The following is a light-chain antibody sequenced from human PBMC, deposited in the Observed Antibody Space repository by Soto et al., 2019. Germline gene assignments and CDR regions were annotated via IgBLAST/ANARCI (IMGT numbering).Light chain of an antibody. J-gene: IGKJ1*01. V-gene: IGKV1-39*01. CDR1: QSISSY. CDR3: QQSYSTPAT. Sequence: SQMTHSPSSQSASVGDRVTITCRASQSISSYLNWYQQKPGKAPKLLIYAASSLQSGVPSRFSGSGSGTDFTLTISSLQPEDFATYYCQQSYSTPATFGQGTKVDIK. CDR2: AAS.